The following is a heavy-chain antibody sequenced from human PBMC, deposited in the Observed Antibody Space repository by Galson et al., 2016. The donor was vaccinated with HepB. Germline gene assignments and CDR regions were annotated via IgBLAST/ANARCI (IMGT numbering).Heavy chain of an antibody. CDR2: IRQDGNEK. J-gene: IGHJ4*02. V-gene: IGHV3-7*03. D-gene: IGHD2-21*01. Sequence: SLRLSCAASGFTFSDYYMSWIRQAPGKGPEWVANIRQDGNEKFYVDSVKGRFTISRDNAKNSLYLQMNSLRAEDTAVYYCARDNSPTRGDFLLWYYWGQGTLVTVSS. CDR1: GFTFSDYY. CDR3: ARDNSPTRGDFLLWYY.